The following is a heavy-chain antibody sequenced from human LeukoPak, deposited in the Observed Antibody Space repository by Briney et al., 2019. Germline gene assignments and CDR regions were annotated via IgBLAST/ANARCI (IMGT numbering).Heavy chain of an antibody. J-gene: IGHJ4*02. CDR3: TREVQTYYDILTGHRGYFDY. Sequence: KPGGSLRLSCAASGFTFSDYYMSWIRQTPGKGLEWVSYISSSGSNIFYADSVKGRFTISRDNANNSLYLQMNSLRAEDTAVYYCTREVQTYYDILTGHRGYFDYWGQGTLVTVSS. CDR2: ISSSGSNI. CDR1: GFTFSDYY. V-gene: IGHV3-11*04. D-gene: IGHD3-9*01.